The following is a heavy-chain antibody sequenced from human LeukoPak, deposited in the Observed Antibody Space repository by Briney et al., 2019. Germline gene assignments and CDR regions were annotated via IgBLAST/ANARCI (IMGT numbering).Heavy chain of an antibody. J-gene: IGHJ2*01. Sequence: GGSLRLSCAASGFTVSSNYMSWVRQAPGEGLEWVSSISSSSSYIYYADSVKDRFTISRDNAKNSLYLQMNSLRAEDTAVYYCAKNGAMVSHWYFDLWGRGTLVTVSS. D-gene: IGHD5-18*01. CDR2: ISSSSSYI. CDR1: GFTVSSNY. V-gene: IGHV3-21*01. CDR3: AKNGAMVSHWYFDL.